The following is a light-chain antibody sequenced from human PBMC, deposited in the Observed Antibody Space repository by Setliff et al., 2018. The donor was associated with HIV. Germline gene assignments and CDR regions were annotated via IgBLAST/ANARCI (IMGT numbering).Light chain of an antibody. CDR3: TSYTTSSSPYV. CDR1: RSDVGGYDY. V-gene: IGLV2-14*03. Sequence: QSALTQPASVSGSPGQSITISCTGTRSDVGGYDYVSWYQHHPGKAPKLIIYNVNKRPSGVSNRLSGSKSGNTASLTISGLQAEVEADYYCTSYTTSSSPYVFGTGTKVTV. CDR2: NVN. J-gene: IGLJ1*01.